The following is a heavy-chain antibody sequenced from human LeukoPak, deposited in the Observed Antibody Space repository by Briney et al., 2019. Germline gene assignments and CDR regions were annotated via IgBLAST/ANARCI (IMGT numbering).Heavy chain of an antibody. J-gene: IGHJ4*02. CDR1: GFTVSSNY. V-gene: IGHV3-66*01. Sequence: GGSLRLSCAASGFTVSSNYMSWVRQAPGKGLEWVSVIYSDGRTYYADSVKGRFTTSRDISKNTLYLQMNSLRAEDTAVYYCARCYDFWSGYEIDYWGQGTLVTVSS. CDR3: ARCYDFWSGYEIDY. CDR2: IYSDGRT. D-gene: IGHD3-3*01.